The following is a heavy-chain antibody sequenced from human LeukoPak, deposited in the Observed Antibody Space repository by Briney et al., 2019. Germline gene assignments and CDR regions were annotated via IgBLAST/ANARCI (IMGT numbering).Heavy chain of an antibody. CDR1: GYTFTGYY. D-gene: IGHD3-16*01. CDR2: INPNSGGT. J-gene: IGHJ6*02. CDR3: ARAVSQGGYYYYYGLDV. V-gene: IGHV1-2*02. Sequence: ASVKVSCKASGYTFTGYYMHWVRQAPGQGLEWMGWINPNSGGTNYAQTFQGRVTMTRDTSISTAYMEMSRLRSDDAAVYYCARAVSQGGYYYYYGLDVWGQGTTVTVSS.